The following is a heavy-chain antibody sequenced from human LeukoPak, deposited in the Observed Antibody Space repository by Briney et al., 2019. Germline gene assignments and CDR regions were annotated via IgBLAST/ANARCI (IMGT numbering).Heavy chain of an antibody. Sequence: GGSLRLSCAASGFTFSSYSMNWVRQAPGKGLEWVSSISSSSSYIYYADSVKGRFTISRDNAKNSLYLQMNSLRAEDTAVYYCARDQGWKMATISDYRGQGTQVTVSS. V-gene: IGHV3-21*01. CDR1: GFTFSSYS. CDR2: ISSSSSYI. D-gene: IGHD5-24*01. J-gene: IGHJ4*02. CDR3: ARDQGWKMATISDY.